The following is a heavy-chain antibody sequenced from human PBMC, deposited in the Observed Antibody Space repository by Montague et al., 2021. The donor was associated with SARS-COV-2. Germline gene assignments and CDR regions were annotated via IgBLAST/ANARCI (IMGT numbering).Heavy chain of an antibody. V-gene: IGHV4-39*01. CDR2: IYYSGST. CDR3: ARFPTSYYYDSKPAPATPDCFDI. J-gene: IGHJ3*02. CDR1: GGSTSSSGYY. Sequence: SETLSLTCTVSGGSTSSSGYYWGWIRQPPGKGLEWIGSIYYSGSTYYNPSLKSRVTISVDTSKNQFSLKLSSVTAADTAVYYCARFPTSYYYDSKPAPATPDCFDIWGQGTMVTVSS. D-gene: IGHD3-22*01.